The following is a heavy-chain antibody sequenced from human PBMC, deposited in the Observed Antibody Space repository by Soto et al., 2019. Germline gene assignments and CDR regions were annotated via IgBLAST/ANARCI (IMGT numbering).Heavy chain of an antibody. Sequence: GGSLRLSGAASGFTFNSYDMNWVRQAPGKGLEWVSSLNSHDGLTHYADSVKGRFAISRDNAKNSLYLQMNSLRVEDTAVYYCTRGGYNEGGFDYWGQGNLVTVSS. CDR2: LNSHDGLT. V-gene: IGHV3-21*01. CDR3: TRGGYNEGGFDY. CDR1: GFTFNSYD. D-gene: IGHD5-12*01. J-gene: IGHJ4*02.